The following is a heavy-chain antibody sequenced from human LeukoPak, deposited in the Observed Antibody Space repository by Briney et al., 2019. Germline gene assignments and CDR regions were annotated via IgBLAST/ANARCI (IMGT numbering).Heavy chain of an antibody. CDR1: GFTFSSYS. V-gene: IGHV3-21*01. CDR3: ARALAASGTDY. Sequence: GGSLGLSCAASGFTFSSYSMNWVRHAPGKGLEWVSSISRSSSYIYYADSVKGRFTISRDNAKNSLYLQMNSLRAEDTAVYYCARALAASGTDYWGERTLFTVSS. CDR2: ISRSSSYI. J-gene: IGHJ4*02. D-gene: IGHD6-13*01.